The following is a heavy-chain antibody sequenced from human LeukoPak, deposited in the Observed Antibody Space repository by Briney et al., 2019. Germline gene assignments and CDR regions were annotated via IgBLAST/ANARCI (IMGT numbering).Heavy chain of an antibody. CDR3: ANSYYYDSSGYYPAGE. D-gene: IGHD3-22*01. V-gene: IGHV3-30*18. Sequence: AGGSLRLSCAASGFTFNNYGMHWVRQAPGKGLEWVAVISYDGSNKYYADSVKGRFTISRDNSKNTLYLQMNSLRAEDTAVYYCANSYYYDSSGYYPAGEWGQGTLVTVSS. J-gene: IGHJ4*02. CDR1: GFTFNNYG. CDR2: ISYDGSNK.